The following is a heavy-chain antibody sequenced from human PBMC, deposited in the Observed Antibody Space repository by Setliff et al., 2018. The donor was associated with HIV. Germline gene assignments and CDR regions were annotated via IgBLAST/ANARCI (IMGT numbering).Heavy chain of an antibody. CDR2: INPNSGGT. D-gene: IGHD6-6*01. Sequence: ASVKVSCKASGYTFTGYYMHWVRQAPGQGLEWMGWINPNSGGTNYAQKFQGRVTITRDTSASTAYMELSSLRSDDTAVYFCASARDSSLSEYYFDYWGQGTLVTVSS. CDR1: GYTFTGYY. CDR3: ASARDSSLSEYYFDY. J-gene: IGHJ4*02. V-gene: IGHV1-2*02.